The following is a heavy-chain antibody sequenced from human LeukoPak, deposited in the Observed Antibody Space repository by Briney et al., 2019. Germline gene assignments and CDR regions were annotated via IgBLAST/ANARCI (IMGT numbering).Heavy chain of an antibody. J-gene: IGHJ4*02. D-gene: IGHD3-22*01. V-gene: IGHV4-39*06. CDR3: ARVLSSSGYYAPFDY. CDR1: GASISSSSYY. Sequence: SETLSLTCTVSGASISSSSYYWGWVRQPPGKGLEWIGSIYYSGSTYYNPSLKSRVTISIDTSKNQFPLKLSSVTAADTAVYYCARVLSSSGYYAPFDYWGQGTLVTVSS. CDR2: IYYSGST.